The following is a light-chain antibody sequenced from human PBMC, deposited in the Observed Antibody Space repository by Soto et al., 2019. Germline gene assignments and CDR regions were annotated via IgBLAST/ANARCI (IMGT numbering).Light chain of an antibody. CDR1: QSVSNNY. V-gene: IGKV3-20*01. CDR3: QQYGSSGT. Sequence: EIVMTQSPVTLSVSPGERATLSCRASQSVSNNYLAWYQQKPGQAPRLLIYGASNRATGIPDGFSGSGSGTDFTLTISRLEPEDFAVYYCQQYGSSGTFGQGTKVDIK. CDR2: GAS. J-gene: IGKJ1*01.